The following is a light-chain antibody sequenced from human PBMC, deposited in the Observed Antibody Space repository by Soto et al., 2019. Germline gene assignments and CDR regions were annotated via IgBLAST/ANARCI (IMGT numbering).Light chain of an antibody. CDR1: RSVSSSY. J-gene: IGKJ2*01. V-gene: IGKV3-20*01. Sequence: EIGLTQSTGTLSLSPGERATLSCRASRSVSSSYLAWYQQKPGQAPRLLIYGASSRATGIPDRFSGSGSGADFTLTISRLEPEDFAVYYCQQYGSSQYTFGQGTELEIK. CDR3: QQYGSSQYT. CDR2: GAS.